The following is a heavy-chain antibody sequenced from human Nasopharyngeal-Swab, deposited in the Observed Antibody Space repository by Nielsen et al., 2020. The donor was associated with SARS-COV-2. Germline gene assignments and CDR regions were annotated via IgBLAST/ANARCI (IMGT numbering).Heavy chain of an antibody. CDR2: IGAYNGNT. V-gene: IGHV1-18*01. CDR3: ARHGVAEDY. CDR1: GYIFTSYD. Sequence: ASVKVSCKASGYIFTSYDISWVRQARGQGLVWMGWIGAYNGNTHYAQKFQDRVTMTTDTSTSTVYMELRSLRSDDTAVYYCARHGVAEDYWGQGTLVTVSS. J-gene: IGHJ4*02. D-gene: IGHD3-3*01.